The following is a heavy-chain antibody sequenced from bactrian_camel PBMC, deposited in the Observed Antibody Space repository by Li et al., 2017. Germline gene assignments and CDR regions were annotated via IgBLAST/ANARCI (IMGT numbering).Heavy chain of an antibody. CDR3: AADRITCLRPSVQLAAYNF. J-gene: IGHJ4*01. CDR1: GFPYSRYC. Sequence: SGGGSVQAGGSLRLSCSVSGFPYSRYCMGWFRQAPGQEREGVATIATDGTSTFADSVKGRFTISPGNATNTVSLQMDSLKPEDTAMYYCAADRITCLRPSVQLAAYNFWGQGTQVTVS. CDR2: IATDGTST. V-gene: IGHV3S1*01.